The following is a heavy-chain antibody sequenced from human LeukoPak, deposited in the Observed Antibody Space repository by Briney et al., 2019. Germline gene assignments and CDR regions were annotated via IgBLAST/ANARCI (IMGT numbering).Heavy chain of an antibody. CDR2: IHPNSGGT. J-gene: IGHJ5*02. CDR3: ARDIVAARYNWFDP. Sequence: ASVKVSCKASVGTFSSYAISWVRRAPGQGLEWMGWIHPNSGGTNYAQKFQGRVTMTRDTSISTAYMELSRLRSDDTAVYYCARDIVAARYNWFDPWGQGTLVTVSS. CDR1: VGTFSSYA. D-gene: IGHD5-12*01. V-gene: IGHV1-2*02.